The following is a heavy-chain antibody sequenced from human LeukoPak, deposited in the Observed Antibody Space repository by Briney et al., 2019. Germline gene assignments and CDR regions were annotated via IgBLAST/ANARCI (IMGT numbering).Heavy chain of an antibody. V-gene: IGHV4-34*01. D-gene: IGHD3-16*01. CDR2: INHSGST. J-gene: IGHJ4*02. CDR3: ARDNTYYDYVRGSPQGKNYYFDY. CDR1: GGSFSGYY. Sequence: SETLSLTCAVYGGSFSGYYWSWIRQPPGKGLEWIGEINHSGSTNYNPSLKSRVTISVDTSKNQFSLKLSSVTAADTAVYYCARDNTYYDYVRGSPQGKNYYFDYWGQGTLVTVSS.